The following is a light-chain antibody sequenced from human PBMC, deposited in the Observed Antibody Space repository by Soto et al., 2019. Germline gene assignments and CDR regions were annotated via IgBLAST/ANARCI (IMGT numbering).Light chain of an antibody. V-gene: IGKV3-20*01. Sequence: EIVLTQSPGTLSLSPGERASLSCRASQSVSSSYLAWYQQKPGQAPRLLIYGASSRATGIPDRFSGSGYGTDFTLTISRLEPEDFAVYCWQQYGYSPALTFGGGTKVEIK. CDR1: QSVSSSY. J-gene: IGKJ4*01. CDR3: QQYGYSPALT. CDR2: GAS.